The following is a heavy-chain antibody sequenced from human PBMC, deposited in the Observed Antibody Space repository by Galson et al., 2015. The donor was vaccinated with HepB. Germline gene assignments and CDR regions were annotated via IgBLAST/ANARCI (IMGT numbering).Heavy chain of an antibody. CDR2: INPSGGST. CDR3: TTGGLWAERH. D-gene: IGHD4/OR15-4a*01. Sequence: SVKVSCKASGYTFTSYYMHWVRQAPGQGLEWMGIINPSGGSTTYAQKLQGRVTMTRDASTSTVYMELSSLRSEDTAVYYCTTGGLWAERHWGQGTLVIVSS. J-gene: IGHJ4*02. V-gene: IGHV1-46*04. CDR1: GYTFTSYY.